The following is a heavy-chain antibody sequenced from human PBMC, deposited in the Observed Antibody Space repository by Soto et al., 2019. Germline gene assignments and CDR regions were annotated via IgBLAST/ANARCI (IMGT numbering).Heavy chain of an antibody. D-gene: IGHD2-21*01. Sequence: QVQLVESGGGVVQPGRSLRLSCAASGFTFSSYPFHWVRQAPGKGLEWVAVIAFDGNIKLYADSVKGRFTISRDDSKSTLYLQMNSLRDEDTAVYYCARDIFRWAPDYLDYWGQGTLVTVSS. V-gene: IGHV3-30*04. CDR1: GFTFSSYP. J-gene: IGHJ4*02. CDR2: IAFDGNIK. CDR3: ARDIFRWAPDYLDY.